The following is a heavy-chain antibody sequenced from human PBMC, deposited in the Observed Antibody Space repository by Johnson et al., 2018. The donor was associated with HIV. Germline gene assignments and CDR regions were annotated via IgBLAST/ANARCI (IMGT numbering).Heavy chain of an antibody. D-gene: IGHD6-13*01. V-gene: IGHV3-30*03. Sequence: QVQLVESGGGLVKPGESLRLSCAASGFTFSNAWMSWVRQAPGKGLEWVAYISYHVGNRYYADSVKGRFTISRDNSKNTLYLQMNSLRAEDTSVYYCARGQLDNAFDIWGQGTMVTVSS. CDR1: GFTFSNAW. CDR3: ARGQLDNAFDI. J-gene: IGHJ3*02. CDR2: ISYHVGNR.